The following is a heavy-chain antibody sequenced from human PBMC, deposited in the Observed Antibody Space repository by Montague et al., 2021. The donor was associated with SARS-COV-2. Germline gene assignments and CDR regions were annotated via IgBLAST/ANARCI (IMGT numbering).Heavy chain of an antibody. Sequence: CAISGDSVSSITATWNWIGQSPSRGLEWLGRTYYRSKWYHDYAISLKSRITINPDTSKNQFSLQLSSVAPEDTAVFYCARTTTRMLYPENAFDIWGQGTMVTVSS. D-gene: IGHD2-8*01. CDR3: ARTTTRMLYPENAFDI. V-gene: IGHV6-1*01. J-gene: IGHJ3*02. CDR1: GDSVSSITAT. CDR2: TYYRSKWYH.